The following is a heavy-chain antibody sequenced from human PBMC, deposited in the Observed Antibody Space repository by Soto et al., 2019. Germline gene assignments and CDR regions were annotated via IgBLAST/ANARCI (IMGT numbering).Heavy chain of an antibody. Sequence: PGGSLRLSCAASGFTFSSYSMNWVRQAPGKGLEWVSYISSSSSTIYYADSVKGRFTISRDNAKNSLYLQMNSLRAEDTAVYYCARVGHDYGDPRGYFDYWGQGTLVTVSS. V-gene: IGHV3-48*01. CDR2: ISSSSSTI. D-gene: IGHD4-17*01. J-gene: IGHJ4*02. CDR1: GFTFSSYS. CDR3: ARVGHDYGDPRGYFDY.